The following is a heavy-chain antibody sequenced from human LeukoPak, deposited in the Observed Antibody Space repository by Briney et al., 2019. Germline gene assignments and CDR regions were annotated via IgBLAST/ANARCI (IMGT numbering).Heavy chain of an antibody. CDR3: ARDYYGSGSYYRGNWFDP. Sequence: GGSLRLSCAASGFTFSSYSMNWVRQAPGKGLEWVSSISSSSSYIYYADSVKGRFTISRDNAKNSLYLQMNSLRAEDTAVYYCARDYYGSGSYYRGNWFDPWGQGTLVTVSS. CDR2: ISSSSSYI. CDR1: GFTFSSYS. D-gene: IGHD3-10*01. V-gene: IGHV3-21*01. J-gene: IGHJ5*02.